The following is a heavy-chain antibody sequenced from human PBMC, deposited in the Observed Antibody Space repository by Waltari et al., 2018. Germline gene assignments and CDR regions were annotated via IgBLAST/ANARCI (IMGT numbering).Heavy chain of an antibody. V-gene: IGHV3-43*01. J-gene: IGHJ3*02. CDR1: GFMFDEYT. D-gene: IGHD1-1*01. CDR2: ISLAGCRT. Sequence: EVDLVESGGGVVQPGGSLRISCAASGFMFDEYTMHWVRQAPGKGLERVALISLAGCRTSYADAVKCRFNISRDNKKKSLYLQMNSLTSQDSALYDCAKDLGGSYQLHSFHIWGQGTMVTVSS. CDR3: AKDLGGSYQLHSFHI.